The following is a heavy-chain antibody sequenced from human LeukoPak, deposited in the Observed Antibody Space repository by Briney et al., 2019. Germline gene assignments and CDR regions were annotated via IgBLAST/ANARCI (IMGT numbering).Heavy chain of an antibody. Sequence: EASVKVSCKASGYTFTSYGISWVRQAPGQGLEWMGWISAYNGNTNYAQKLQGRVTMTTDTSTSTAYMELRSLRSDGTAVHYCARVDTIAAGTGTSPPFDYWGQGTLVTVSS. V-gene: IGHV1-18*01. D-gene: IGHD6-13*01. CDR2: ISAYNGNT. CDR3: ARVDTIAAGTGTSPPFDY. CDR1: GYTFTSYG. J-gene: IGHJ4*02.